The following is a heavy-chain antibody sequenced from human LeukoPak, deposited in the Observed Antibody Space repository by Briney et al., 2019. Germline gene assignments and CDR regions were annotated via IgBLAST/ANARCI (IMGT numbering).Heavy chain of an antibody. CDR1: GYTFTSYG. J-gene: IGHJ4*02. CDR2: ISAYNGNT. D-gene: IGHD6-13*01. Sequence: GASVKVSCKASGYTFTSYGISWVRQAPGQGLEWMGWISAYNGNTNYAQKLQGRVTMTTDTSTSTAYMELRSLRSDDTAVYYCARGGGSRSSSWYLETLYYFDYWGQGTLVTVSS. V-gene: IGHV1-18*01. CDR3: ARGGGSRSSSWYLETLYYFDY.